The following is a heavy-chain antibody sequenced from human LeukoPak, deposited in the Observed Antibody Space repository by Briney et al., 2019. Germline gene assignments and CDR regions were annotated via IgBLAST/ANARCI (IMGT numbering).Heavy chain of an antibody. Sequence: ASVKVSCKASGYAFTGYFFHWVRQAPGQGLEWMGWINPNSGDTNYAQKFQGRVTMTRDTSTGTAYMDLSRLRNDDTAVYYCARDNSYGSLSAFDFWGQGTVVTVSS. CDR2: INPNSGDT. V-gene: IGHV1-2*02. CDR3: ARDNSYGSLSAFDF. J-gene: IGHJ3*01. D-gene: IGHD5-18*01. CDR1: GYAFTGYF.